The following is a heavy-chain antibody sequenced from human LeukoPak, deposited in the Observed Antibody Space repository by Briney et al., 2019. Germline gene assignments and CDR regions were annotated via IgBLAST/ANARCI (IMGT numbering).Heavy chain of an antibody. CDR2: IYYSGIT. J-gene: IGHJ4*02. CDR1: GGSITSYY. CDR3: ARVREDYYDSSGYYHRHFDY. D-gene: IGHD3-22*01. V-gene: IGHV4-59*01. Sequence: SETLSLTCTDSGGSITSYYWSWIRQPPGKGLEWIGYIYYSGITNYNPSLKSRVTISVDTSKNQFSLKLSSVTAADTAVYYCARVREDYYDSSGYYHRHFDYWGQGTLVAVSS.